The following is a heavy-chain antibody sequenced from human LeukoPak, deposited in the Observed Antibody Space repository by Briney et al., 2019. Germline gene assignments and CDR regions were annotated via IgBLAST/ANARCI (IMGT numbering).Heavy chain of an antibody. Sequence: ASVTVSCKASGGTFSSYAISWVRQAPGQGLEWMGRIIPILGIANYAQKFQGRVTITADKSTSTAYMELSSLRSEDTAVYYCARFIAAYAFDIWGQGTMVTVSS. J-gene: IGHJ3*02. CDR2: IIPILGIA. D-gene: IGHD6-13*01. V-gene: IGHV1-69*04. CDR1: GGTFSSYA. CDR3: ARFIAAYAFDI.